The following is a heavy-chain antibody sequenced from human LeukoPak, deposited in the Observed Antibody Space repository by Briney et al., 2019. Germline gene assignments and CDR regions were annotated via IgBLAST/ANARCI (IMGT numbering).Heavy chain of an antibody. V-gene: IGHV3-48*01. J-gene: IGHJ3*02. CDR2: ISSGSSTI. D-gene: IGHD2-2*01. Sequence: GGSLRLSCTASGFTLSGNSMNWVRQAPGKGLEWISYISSGSSTIYYANSVKGRFTVSRDNAKNSLFLQMNSLRAEDTAVYYCARDHAYAFDIWGQGTLVTVSS. CDR1: GFTLSGNS. CDR3: ARDHAYAFDI.